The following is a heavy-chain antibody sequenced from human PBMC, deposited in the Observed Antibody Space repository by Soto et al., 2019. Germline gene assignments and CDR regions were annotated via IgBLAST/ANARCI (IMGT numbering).Heavy chain of an antibody. J-gene: IGHJ4*02. D-gene: IGHD4-4*01. Sequence: PSETLCLTCTVAGATISSGSYYWSWIRQLPGKGLEWIGYISNSGSTYYNPSLKSRVTISVDTSKNQFSLRVSSVTAADTAVYYCARAVYSNHVYWGQGTLVTVSS. CDR3: ARAVYSNHVY. V-gene: IGHV4-31*03. CDR2: ISNSGST. CDR1: GATISSGSYY.